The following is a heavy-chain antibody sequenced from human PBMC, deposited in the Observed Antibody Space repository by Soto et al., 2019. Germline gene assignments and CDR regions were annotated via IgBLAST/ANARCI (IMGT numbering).Heavy chain of an antibody. CDR3: ARAKYNWSDFYYYYMDV. CDR1: GGSISSYY. D-gene: IGHD1-1*01. CDR2: IYYSGST. Sequence: SDTLSLTCTVSGGSISSYYWSWIRQPPGKGLEWIGYIYYSGSTNYNPSLKSRVTISVDTSKNQFSLKLSSVTAADTAVYYCARAKYNWSDFYYYYMDVWGKGTTVTVSS. V-gene: IGHV4-59*01. J-gene: IGHJ6*03.